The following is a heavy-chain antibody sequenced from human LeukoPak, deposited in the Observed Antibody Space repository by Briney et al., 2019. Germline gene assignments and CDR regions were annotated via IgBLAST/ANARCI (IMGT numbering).Heavy chain of an antibody. CDR1: GGSFSGYY. J-gene: IGHJ4*02. Sequence: SETLSLTCAVYGGSFSGYYWSWIRQPPGKGLEWIGEINHSGSTNYNPSLKSRATISVDTSKNQFSLKLSSVTAAATAGYYLAGLPYFYESSGYSYFSFEYWGQGSLVTVSS. CDR2: INHSGST. CDR3: AGLPYFYESSGYSYFSFEY. D-gene: IGHD3-22*01. V-gene: IGHV4-34*01.